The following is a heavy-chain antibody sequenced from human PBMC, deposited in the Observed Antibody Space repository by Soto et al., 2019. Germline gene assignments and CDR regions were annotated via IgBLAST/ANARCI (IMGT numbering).Heavy chain of an antibody. CDR2: INAGNGNT. CDR1: GYTFTSYA. D-gene: IGHD3-3*01. V-gene: IGHV1-3*01. Sequence: ASVKVSCKASGYTFTSYAMHWVRQAPGQRLEWMGWINAGNGNTKYSQKFQGRVTITRDTSASTAYMALSSLRSEDTAVYYCARLSSDFWSGGSNWFDPWGQGTLVTVSS. J-gene: IGHJ5*02. CDR3: ARLSSDFWSGGSNWFDP.